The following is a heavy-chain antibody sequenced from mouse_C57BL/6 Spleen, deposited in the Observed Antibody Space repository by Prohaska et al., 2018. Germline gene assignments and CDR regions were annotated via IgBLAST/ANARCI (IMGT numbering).Heavy chain of an antibody. J-gene: IGHJ2*01. CDR2: INTYSGVP. D-gene: IGHD4-1*01. Sequence: VKQAPGKGLKWMGWINTYSGVPTYADDFKGRFAFSLETSASTAYLQINNLKNEDTATYFCARALTGTEDYWGQGTTLTVSS. V-gene: IGHV9-3*01. CDR3: ARALTGTEDY.